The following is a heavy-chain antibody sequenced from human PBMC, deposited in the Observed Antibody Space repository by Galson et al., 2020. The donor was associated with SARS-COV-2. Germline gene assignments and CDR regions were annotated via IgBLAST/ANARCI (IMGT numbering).Heavy chain of an antibody. CDR1: GFTFSSYG. D-gene: IGHD6-25*01. CDR2: IFFDGSKT. CDR3: ARIGDHAAGMDV. Sequence: GGSLRLSCAASGFTFSSYGMHWVRQAPGKGLEWVTMIFFDGSKTYYADSVKGRFTISRDNSKNNVYLQMNSLTAEDTAVYYCARIGDHAAGMDVWGQGTTVTVTS. J-gene: IGHJ6*02. V-gene: IGHV3-33*01.